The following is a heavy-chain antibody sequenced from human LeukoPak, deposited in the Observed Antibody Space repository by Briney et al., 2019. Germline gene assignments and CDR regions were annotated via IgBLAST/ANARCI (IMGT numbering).Heavy chain of an antibody. CDR2: ISSSSSYI. D-gene: IGHD3-9*01. V-gene: IGHV3-21*01. CDR3: QRAEYDILTGPLHY. Sequence: GGSLRLSCAASGFTFSSYSMNWVRQSPGKGLEWVSSISSSSSYIYYADSVKGRFTISRDNAKNSLYLQMNSLRAEDTAFFFRQRAEYDILTGPLHYWGQGTLVTVSS. CDR1: GFTFSSYS. J-gene: IGHJ4*02.